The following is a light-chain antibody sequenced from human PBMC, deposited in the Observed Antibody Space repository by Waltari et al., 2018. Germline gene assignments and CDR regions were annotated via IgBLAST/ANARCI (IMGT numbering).Light chain of an antibody. CDR1: QSISSY. Sequence: ESVLTQSPGTLSLSPGERATLSCRASQSISSYLAWYQQKPGQAPRLLIYGGSSRATGIPDRFSGSGSGTDFTLTISRLEPEDFAVYYCQQYGSSPLSFGGGTKEEIK. CDR2: GGS. CDR3: QQYGSSPLS. J-gene: IGKJ4*01. V-gene: IGKV3-20*01.